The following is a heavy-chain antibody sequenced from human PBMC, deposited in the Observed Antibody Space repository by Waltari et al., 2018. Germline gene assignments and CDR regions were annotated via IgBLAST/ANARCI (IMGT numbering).Heavy chain of an antibody. Sequence: EVQLVETGGGLIQPGGSLRLSCAASGFTVSSNYMSWVRQAPGKGLEWVSVIYRGGSTYYADSVKGRFTISRDNSKNTLYLQMNSLRAEDTAVYYCARDAVYYDSSGYYYYYMDVWGKGTTVTVSS. V-gene: IGHV3-53*02. D-gene: IGHD3-22*01. CDR1: GFTVSSNY. J-gene: IGHJ6*03. CDR2: IYRGGST. CDR3: ARDAVYYDSSGYYYYYMDV.